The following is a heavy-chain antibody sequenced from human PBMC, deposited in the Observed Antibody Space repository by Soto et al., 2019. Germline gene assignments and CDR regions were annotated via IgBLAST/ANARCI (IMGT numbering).Heavy chain of an antibody. CDR2: ISGSGGST. Sequence: GGSLRLSCAASGFTFSSYAMSWVRQAPGKGLEWVSAISGSGGSTYYADSVKGRFTISRDNSKNTLYLQMNSLRAEDTAVYYCAKGSLRIAAAGTYFDYWGQGTLVTVSS. CDR3: AKGSLRIAAAGTYFDY. V-gene: IGHV3-23*01. D-gene: IGHD6-13*01. J-gene: IGHJ4*02. CDR1: GFTFSSYA.